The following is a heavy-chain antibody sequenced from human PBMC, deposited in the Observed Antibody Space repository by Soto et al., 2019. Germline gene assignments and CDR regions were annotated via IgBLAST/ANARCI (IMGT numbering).Heavy chain of an antibody. V-gene: IGHV3-21*01. CDR3: ARDYFKGIAAAGAYYGMDV. CDR2: ISSSSSYI. J-gene: IGHJ6*02. Sequence: GGSLRLSCAASGFTFSSYSMNWVRQAPGKGLEWVSSISSSSSYIYYADSVKGRFTISRDNAKNSLYLQMNSLRAEDTAVYYCARDYFKGIAAAGAYYGMDVWGQGTTVTVSS. D-gene: IGHD6-13*01. CDR1: GFTFSSYS.